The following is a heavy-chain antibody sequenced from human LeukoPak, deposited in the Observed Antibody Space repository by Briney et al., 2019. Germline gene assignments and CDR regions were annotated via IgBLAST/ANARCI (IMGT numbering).Heavy chain of an antibody. CDR1: GGTFSGYA. CDR2: IIPILGIA. D-gene: IGHD2-2*02. CDR3: ARASIVVVPAAIRYYYGMDV. J-gene: IGHJ6*02. Sequence: SVKVSCKASGGTFSGYAISWVRQAPGQGLEWMGRIIPILGIANYAQKFQGRVTITADKSTSTAYMELSSLRSEDTAVYYCARASIVVVPAAIRYYYGMDVWGQGTTVTVSS. V-gene: IGHV1-69*04.